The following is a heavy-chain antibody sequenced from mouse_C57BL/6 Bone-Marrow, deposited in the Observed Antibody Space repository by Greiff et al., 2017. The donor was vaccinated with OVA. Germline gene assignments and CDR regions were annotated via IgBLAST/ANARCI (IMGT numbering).Heavy chain of an antibody. Sequence: QVQLQQPGAELVKPGASVKMSCKASGYTFTSSWITWVKQRPGQGLAWIGDIYPGSGSTNYNEKFKSKATLTVDTSSSTAYMQLSSLTSEDSAVYYCAREGYYGNYAMDYWGQGTSVTVSS. CDR1: GYTFTSSW. CDR3: AREGYYGNYAMDY. V-gene: IGHV1-55*01. D-gene: IGHD1-1*01. CDR2: IYPGSGST. J-gene: IGHJ4*01.